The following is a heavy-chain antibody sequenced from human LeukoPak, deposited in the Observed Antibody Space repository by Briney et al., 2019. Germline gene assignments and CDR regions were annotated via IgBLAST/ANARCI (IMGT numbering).Heavy chain of an antibody. CDR1: GGSFSSYY. Sequence: SETLSLTCAVYGGSFSSYYWNWIRQPPGKGLEWIGEINHSGSTNYNPSLKSRVTISVDTSKNQFSLKLSSVTAADTAVYYCARDTSGWFGGEFDYWGQGTLVTVSS. V-gene: IGHV4-34*01. D-gene: IGHD3-10*01. CDR3: ARDTSGWFGGEFDY. J-gene: IGHJ4*02. CDR2: INHSGST.